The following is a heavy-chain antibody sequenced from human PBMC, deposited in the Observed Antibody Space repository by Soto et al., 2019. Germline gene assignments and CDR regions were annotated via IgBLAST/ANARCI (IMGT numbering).Heavy chain of an antibody. Sequence: VASVKVSYKASGYTFTGYYIHWVREAPGQGLEWMGWINPQTGGTSYAQKFQGRVTLSRDTSINTAYLELSRLRFDDAAVYFCARERYQVISDGMDVWGQGTTVTVSS. D-gene: IGHD2-2*01. CDR1: GYTFTGYY. CDR2: INPQTGGT. V-gene: IGHV1-2*02. CDR3: ARERYQVISDGMDV. J-gene: IGHJ6*02.